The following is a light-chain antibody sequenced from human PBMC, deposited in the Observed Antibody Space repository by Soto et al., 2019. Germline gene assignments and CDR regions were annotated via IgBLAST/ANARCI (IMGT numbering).Light chain of an antibody. J-gene: IGLJ2*01. CDR2: EGS. CDR1: SSDVGSYNL. CDR3: CSYAGSSTFDVV. Sequence: QSALTQPASVSGSPGQSITISCTGTSSDVGSYNLVSWYQQHPGKAPKLMIYEGSKRPSGVSNRFPGSKSGNTASLTISGLQAEDEADYYCCSYAGSSTFDVVFGGGTKLTV. V-gene: IGLV2-23*03.